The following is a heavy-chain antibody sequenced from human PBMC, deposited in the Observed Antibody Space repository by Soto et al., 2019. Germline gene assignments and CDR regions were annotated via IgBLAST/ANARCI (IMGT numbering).Heavy chain of an antibody. CDR3: AKGRYDFWSPYYFDS. J-gene: IGHJ4*02. V-gene: IGHV3-9*01. CDR2: ITWNSRVL. CDR1: GLNFDDFA. Sequence: GGSLRLSCVGTGLNFDDFAMHWVRQAPGKGLEWVSGITWNSRVLAYADSVKGRFTISRDNARNSLYLQMDSLRDEDTALYYCAKGRYDFWSPYYFDSWGQGTLVTVSS. D-gene: IGHD3-3*01.